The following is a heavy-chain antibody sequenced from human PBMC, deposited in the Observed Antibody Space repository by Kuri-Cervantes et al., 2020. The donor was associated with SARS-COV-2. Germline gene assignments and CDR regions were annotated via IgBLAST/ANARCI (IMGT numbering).Heavy chain of an antibody. J-gene: IGHJ4*02. CDR1: GFTFSSYS. CDR3: ASPRNQYSSSSPFDY. Sequence: GGSLRLSCAASGFTFSSYSMNWVRQAPGKGLEWVSSISSSSSYIHYADSVKGRFTISRDNAKNSLYLQMNSLRAEDTAVYYCASPRNQYSSSSPFDYWGQGTLVTVSS. V-gene: IGHV3-21*01. D-gene: IGHD6-6*01. CDR2: ISSSSSYI.